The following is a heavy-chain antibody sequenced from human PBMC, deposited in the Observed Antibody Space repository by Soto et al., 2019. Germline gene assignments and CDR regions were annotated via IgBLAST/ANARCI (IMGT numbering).Heavy chain of an antibody. CDR2: ISAAGDP. CDR3: ARTDTDFYGLDV. Sequence: EVQLVESGGGLVQPGGSLRLSCEASGFTFRNYDMHWVRQGTGKGLEWVSGISAAGDPDYADSVEGRFTISRENAQNSFFLQMISLRFGDTAVYSCARTDTDFYGLDVWGQGTTVIVSS. CDR1: GFTFRNYD. J-gene: IGHJ6*02. V-gene: IGHV3-13*05.